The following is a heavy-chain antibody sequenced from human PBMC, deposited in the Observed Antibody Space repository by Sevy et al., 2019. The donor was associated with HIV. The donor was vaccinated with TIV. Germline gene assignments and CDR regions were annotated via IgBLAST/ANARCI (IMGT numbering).Heavy chain of an antibody. J-gene: IGHJ4*02. V-gene: IGHV3-23*01. CDR3: ARKYDSSGYFDY. D-gene: IGHD3-22*01. Sequence: GGPLRLSCAASGFTFSNYVMNWVRQAPGKGLEWVSGISGSGGSGDKTNYADSVKGRFTISRDDSKNSLYLQLNSLRAEDTAIYYCARKYDSSGYFDYWGQGTLVTVSS. CDR2: ISGSGGSGDKT. CDR1: GFTFSNYV.